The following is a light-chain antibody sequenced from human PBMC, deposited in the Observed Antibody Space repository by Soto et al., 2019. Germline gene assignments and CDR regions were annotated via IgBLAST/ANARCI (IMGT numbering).Light chain of an antibody. CDR2: GAS. J-gene: IGKJ5*01. CDR3: QQFGSSRS. CDR1: QSVSSSY. Sequence: EIVLTQSPGTLSLSPGERATLSCRASQSVSSSYLAWYQQKPGQAPRLLIYGASSRATGIPDRFSGSGSGTDFTLTISRLEPEDFAVYYRQQFGSSRSFGQGTRL. V-gene: IGKV3-20*01.